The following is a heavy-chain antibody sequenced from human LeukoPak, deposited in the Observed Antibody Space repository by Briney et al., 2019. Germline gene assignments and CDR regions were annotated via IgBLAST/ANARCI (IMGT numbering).Heavy chain of an antibody. J-gene: IGHJ5*02. CDR3: ARGDHIAVAGRDWFDP. Sequence: PSETLSLTCTVSGVSFSSYYWSWIRQPAGKGLEWIGRIYTTGSTNYNPSLKSRLTMSVDTSKNQFSLRLRSVTAADTAVYYCARGDHIAVAGRDWFDPWGQGTLVTVSS. D-gene: IGHD6-19*01. V-gene: IGHV4-4*07. CDR1: GVSFSSYY. CDR2: IYTTGST.